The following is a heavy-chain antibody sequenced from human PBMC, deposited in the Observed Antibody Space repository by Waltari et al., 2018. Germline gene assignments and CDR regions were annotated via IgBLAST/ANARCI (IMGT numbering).Heavy chain of an antibody. V-gene: IGHV4-59*01. CDR2: IYYSGST. Sequence: QVQLQESGPGLAKPSETLSLTCTASGGSISSYYWSWLPRPPGKGLEWIGYIYYSGSTNYNPSLKSRVTISVDTSKNQFSLKLSSVTAADTAVYYCARVATTNQLNWFDPWGQGTLVTVSS. J-gene: IGHJ5*02. CDR3: ARVATTNQLNWFDP. D-gene: IGHD5-12*01. CDR1: GGSISSYY.